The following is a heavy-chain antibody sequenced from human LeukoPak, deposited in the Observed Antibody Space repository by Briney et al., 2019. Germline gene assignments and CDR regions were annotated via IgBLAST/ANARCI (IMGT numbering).Heavy chain of an antibody. CDR2: IFNSGTT. CDR1: GVSITDRY. J-gene: IGHJ4*02. CDR3: ATAPNPDFFDD. V-gene: IGHV4-59*11. Sequence: SETLSLTCTVSGVSITDRYWSWIRQPPGKGLEWIGHIFNSGTTKYNPSFQSRVNILVDTSRTHFSLRLNSVTAADTAVYYCATAPNPDFFDDWGQGTLVTVSS.